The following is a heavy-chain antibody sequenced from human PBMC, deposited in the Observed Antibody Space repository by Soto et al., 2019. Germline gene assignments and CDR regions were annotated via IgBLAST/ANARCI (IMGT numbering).Heavy chain of an antibody. Sequence: GESLKISCKGSGYSFTSYWIGWVRQMPGKGLEWMGIIYPGDSDTRYSPSFQGQVTISADKSISTAYLQWSSLKASDTAMYYCARLSSGGSYKLWRSAFDIWGQGTMVTVSS. CDR2: IYPGDSDT. CDR3: ARLSSGGSYKLWRSAFDI. V-gene: IGHV5-51*01. D-gene: IGHD2-15*01. CDR1: GYSFTSYW. J-gene: IGHJ3*02.